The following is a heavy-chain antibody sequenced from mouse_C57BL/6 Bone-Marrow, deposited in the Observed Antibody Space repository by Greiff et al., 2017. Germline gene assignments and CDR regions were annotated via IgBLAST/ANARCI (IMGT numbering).Heavy chain of an antibody. CDR3: ARTPYGYHWYFDV. CDR1: YFAFMASA. V-gene: IGHV1-49*01. D-gene: IGHD2-2*01. Sequence: LQQSGAELVRPGSSVKLSCKASYFAFMASAMHWVKQRPGHGLEWIGSFTMYSDAPEYSENFKGKATLTANPSSSTAYMELSSRTSEDSAVYYCARTPYGYHWYFDVWGTGTTVTVSS. J-gene: IGHJ1*03. CDR2: FTMYSDAP.